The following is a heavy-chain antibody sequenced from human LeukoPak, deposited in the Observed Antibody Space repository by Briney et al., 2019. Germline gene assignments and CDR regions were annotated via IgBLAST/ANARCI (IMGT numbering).Heavy chain of an antibody. CDR1: GYSISSGYY. CDR2: IYHSGST. Sequence: PSETLSLTCTVSGYSISSGYYWGWIRQPPGKGLEWIGSIYHSGSTYYNPSLKSRVTISVDTSKNQFSLKLSSVTAADTAVYYCVRHLNGDYFDYWGQGTLVTVSS. J-gene: IGHJ4*02. D-gene: IGHD4-17*01. CDR3: VRHLNGDYFDY. V-gene: IGHV4-38-2*02.